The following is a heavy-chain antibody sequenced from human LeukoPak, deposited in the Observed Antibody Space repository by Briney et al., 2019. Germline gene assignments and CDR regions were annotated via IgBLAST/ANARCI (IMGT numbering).Heavy chain of an antibody. CDR1: GGSFSGYY. Sequence: SETLSLTCAVYGGSFSGYYWSWIRQPPGKGLEWIGEINHSGSTNYNPSLKSRVTISVDTSKNQISLKLSSVTAADTAVYYCARNPRRKHYYDSSGYFGYWGQGTLVTVSS. CDR2: INHSGST. V-gene: IGHV4-34*01. J-gene: IGHJ4*02. D-gene: IGHD3-22*01. CDR3: ARNPRRKHYYDSSGYFGY.